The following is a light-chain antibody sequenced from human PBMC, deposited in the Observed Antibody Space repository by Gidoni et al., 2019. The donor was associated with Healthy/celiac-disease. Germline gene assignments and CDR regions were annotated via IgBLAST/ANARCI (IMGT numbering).Light chain of an antibody. J-gene: IGKJ1*01. CDR3: QQSYSTPT. CDR1: QSISSY. Sequence: DIQMTQSPSSLSASVGDRVTITCRASQSISSYLNWYQQKPGKAPKLLIYAASSLQSGVPSRFSGSGYGTDFTLTISSLQPEDFATYYCQQSYSTPTFXRXTKVEIK. CDR2: AAS. V-gene: IGKV1-39*01.